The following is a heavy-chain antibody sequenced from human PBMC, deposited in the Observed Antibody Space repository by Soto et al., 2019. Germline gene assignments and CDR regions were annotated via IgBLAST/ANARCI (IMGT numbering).Heavy chain of an antibody. CDR2: IKQDGSEK. Sequence: GGSLRLSCAASGITFSNFWMSWVRQAPGKGLEWVAKIKQDGSEKLYVDSVKGRFAVSRDNAKNSLYLQMNSLRAEDTAVYYCARDFTDDAFDIWGQGTRVT. CDR3: ARDFTDDAFDI. J-gene: IGHJ3*02. CDR1: GITFSNFW. V-gene: IGHV3-7*03.